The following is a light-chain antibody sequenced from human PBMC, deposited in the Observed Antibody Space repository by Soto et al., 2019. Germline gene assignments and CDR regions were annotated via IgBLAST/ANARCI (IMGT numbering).Light chain of an antibody. J-gene: IGKJ4*01. Sequence: EIVLTQSPATLSLSPGERATLSCRASQSVSSYLAWYQQKPGQAPRLLMYDASNRATGIPARFSGSGSGTDFTLTISSLEPEDFAVYYCQQRSNWPLTFGGGTKVEI. CDR2: DAS. CDR1: QSVSSY. V-gene: IGKV3-11*01. CDR3: QQRSNWPLT.